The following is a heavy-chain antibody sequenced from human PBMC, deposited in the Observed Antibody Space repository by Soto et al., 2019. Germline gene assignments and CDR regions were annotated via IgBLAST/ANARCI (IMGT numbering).Heavy chain of an antibody. Sequence: SETLSLTCAVSGYSISSGYYWGWIRQPPGKGLEWIGSIYHSGSTYYNPSLKSRVTISVDTSKNQFSLKLSSVTAADTAVYYCARIAVAATRYFDSWGQGTLVTVS. CDR3: ARIAVAATRYFDS. V-gene: IGHV4-38-2*01. CDR2: IYHSGST. D-gene: IGHD6-19*01. CDR1: GYSISSGYY. J-gene: IGHJ4*02.